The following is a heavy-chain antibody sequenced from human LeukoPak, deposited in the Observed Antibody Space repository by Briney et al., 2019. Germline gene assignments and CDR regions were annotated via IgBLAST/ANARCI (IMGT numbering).Heavy chain of an antibody. CDR1: GYSFTSYW. D-gene: IGHD4-17*01. J-gene: IGHJ4*02. CDR3: ATYSTVTTPIWLVY. CDR2: IYPGDSDT. Sequence: GESLKISCEGSGYSFTSYWIGWVRQLPGKGLEWMGIIYPGDSDTRYSPSFQGQVTISADKSISTAYLQWSSLKASDTAMYYCATYSTVTTPIWLVYWGQGTLVTVSS. V-gene: IGHV5-51*01.